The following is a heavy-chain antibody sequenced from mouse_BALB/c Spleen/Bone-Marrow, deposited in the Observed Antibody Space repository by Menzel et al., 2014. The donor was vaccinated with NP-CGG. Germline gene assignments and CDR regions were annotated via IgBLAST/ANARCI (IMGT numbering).Heavy chain of an antibody. CDR3: ASRGDYSYAMDY. J-gene: IGHJ4*01. Sequence: VQLQQSGAELVRPGSSVKISCKSSGYSFSNYWMNWTKPRPGQGLEWIGQIYPGDGDTNYNGKFKGKATLTADKSSSTAYMQLSSLTSEDSAVYFCASRGDYSYAMDYWGQGTSVTVSS. CDR1: GYSFSNYW. CDR2: IYPGDGDT. D-gene: IGHD1-1*01. V-gene: IGHV1-80*01.